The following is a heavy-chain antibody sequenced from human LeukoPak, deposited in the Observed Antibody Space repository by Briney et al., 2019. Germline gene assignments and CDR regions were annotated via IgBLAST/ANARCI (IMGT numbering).Heavy chain of an antibody. D-gene: IGHD5-12*01. CDR3: ARDHRYAFDN. CDR2: IGISSGNT. V-gene: IGHV3-48*01. J-gene: IGHJ4*01. Sequence: GGSLRLSCAASGFNFIDYSMNWVRQTPGKGLEWISYIGISSGNTKYADSVKGRFTISRDKARNSLYLQMNSLRVEDTAMYYCARDHRYAFDNWGHGTLVTVSS. CDR1: GFNFIDYS.